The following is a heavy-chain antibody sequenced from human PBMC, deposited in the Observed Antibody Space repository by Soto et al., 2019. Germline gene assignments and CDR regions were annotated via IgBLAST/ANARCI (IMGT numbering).Heavy chain of an antibody. CDR3: ARENVN. J-gene: IGHJ4*02. CDR2: IYHSGDS. V-gene: IGHV4-30-2*01. Sequence: QLQLQESGSGLVKPSQTLSLTCAVSGGSISSGDYAWSWIRQPPGKGLEWIGYIYHSGDSYYNPXLXSXXTISVDRSKNQFSLKLSSVTVADTAVYFCARENVNWGQGTLVTVSS. CDR1: GGSISSGDYA.